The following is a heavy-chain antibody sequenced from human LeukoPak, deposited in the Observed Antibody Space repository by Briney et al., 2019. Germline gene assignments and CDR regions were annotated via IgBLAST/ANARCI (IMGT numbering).Heavy chain of an antibody. CDR2: IYTSGST. J-gene: IGHJ4*02. CDR1: GGSISSNY. Sequence: SETLSLTCIVSGGSISSNYWSWIRQPAGKGLEWIGRIYTSGSTNYNPSLKSRVTISVDTSKNQFSLKLSSVTAADTAVYYCARDLSSSLSPGYWGQGTLITVSS. CDR3: ARDLSSSLSPGY. V-gene: IGHV4-4*07. D-gene: IGHD6-6*01.